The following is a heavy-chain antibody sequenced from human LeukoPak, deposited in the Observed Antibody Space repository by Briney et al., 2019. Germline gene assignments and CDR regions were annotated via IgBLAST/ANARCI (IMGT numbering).Heavy chain of an antibody. CDR2: IYPGDSDT. D-gene: IGHD4-11*01. CDR3: ARLQSYYFNY. J-gene: IGHJ4*02. Sequence: GESLKISCKGFGYSFTNSWIGWVRQMPGKGLEWMGNIYPGDSDTRYSPSFQGQVTISADKSISTAYLQWSGLKASDTAMYHCARLQSYYFNYWGQGTLVTVSS. V-gene: IGHV5-51*01. CDR1: GYSFTNSW.